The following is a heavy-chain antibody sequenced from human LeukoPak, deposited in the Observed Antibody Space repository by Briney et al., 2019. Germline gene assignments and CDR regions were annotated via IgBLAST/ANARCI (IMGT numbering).Heavy chain of an antibody. CDR2: IYYRGNT. CDR3: ARLARDAYNYDDCDI. V-gene: IGHV4-59*08. D-gene: IGHD5-24*01. Sequence: PSQTLSLTCTVSGGSISTYYWSWIRQPPGKGLEWIGYIYYRGNTNYNPSLQSRVSISVDTSKNQFSLKLTSVTAADTAVYYCARLARDAYNYDDCDIWGQGTMVTVSS. CDR1: GGSISTYY. J-gene: IGHJ3*02.